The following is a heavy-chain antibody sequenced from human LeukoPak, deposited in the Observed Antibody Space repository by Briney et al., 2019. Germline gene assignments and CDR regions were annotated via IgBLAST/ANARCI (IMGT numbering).Heavy chain of an antibody. CDR3: ARWNYDNGAYYLDY. D-gene: IGHD3-22*01. J-gene: IGHJ4*02. CDR1: EFTFGSYW. V-gene: IGHV3-7*01. Sequence: QTGGSLRLSCAASEFTFGSYWMCWVRQAPGKGLEWVANIKGDGSEKYYVDSVKGRFTISRDNAKTSLYLQMNSLRAEDTAVYYCARWNYDNGAYYLDYWGRGTLVTVSS. CDR2: IKGDGSEK.